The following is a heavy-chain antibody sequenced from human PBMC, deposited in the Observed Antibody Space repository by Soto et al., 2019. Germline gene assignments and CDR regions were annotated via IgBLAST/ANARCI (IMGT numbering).Heavy chain of an antibody. J-gene: IGHJ6*02. D-gene: IGHD3-9*01. Sequence: GSLRLSCAASGFTFSSYGMHWVRQAPGKGLEWVAVIWYDGSNKYYADSVKGRFTISRDNSKNTLYLQMNSLRAEDTAVYYCARELYDILTGYPLPYYGMDVWGQGTTVTVSS. CDR2: IWYDGSNK. V-gene: IGHV3-33*01. CDR3: ARELYDILTGYPLPYYGMDV. CDR1: GFTFSSYG.